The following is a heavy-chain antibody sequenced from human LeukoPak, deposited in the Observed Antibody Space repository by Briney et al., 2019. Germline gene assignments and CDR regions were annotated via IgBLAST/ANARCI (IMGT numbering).Heavy chain of an antibody. CDR1: GYTFTSYY. CDR2: INPSGGST. J-gene: IGHJ4*02. CDR3: ARVEQGPSSGWYRIDY. Sequence: ASVKVSCKASGYTFTSYYMHWVRQAPGQGLEWMGIINPSGGSTSYAQKFQGRVTMTRDTSTSTAYMELRSLRSDDTAVYYCARVEQGPSSGWYRIDYWGQGTLVTVSS. D-gene: IGHD6-19*01. V-gene: IGHV1-46*01.